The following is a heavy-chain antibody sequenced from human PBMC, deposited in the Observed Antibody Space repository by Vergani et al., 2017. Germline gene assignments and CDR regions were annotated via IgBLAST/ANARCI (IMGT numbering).Heavy chain of an antibody. Sequence: HVQLVQSGAEVKKPGASVKVSCKASGYPFTSYYMHWVRQAPGQGLEWMGIINPSGGSTSYAQKFQGRVTMTRDTSTSTVYMELSSLRSEDTAVYYCARDPVGATMGVHFDYWGQGTLVTVSS. CDR2: INPSGGST. V-gene: IGHV1-46*01. J-gene: IGHJ4*02. CDR1: GYPFTSYY. CDR3: ARDPVGATMGVHFDY. D-gene: IGHD1-26*01.